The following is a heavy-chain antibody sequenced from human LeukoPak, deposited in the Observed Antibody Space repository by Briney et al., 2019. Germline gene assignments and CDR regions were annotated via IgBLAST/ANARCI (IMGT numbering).Heavy chain of an antibody. CDR2: INPNSGGT. CDR3: ARAHDYGDYGAFDI. D-gene: IGHD4-17*01. V-gene: IGHV1-2*02. Sequence: ASVKVSCKASGYTFTGYYMHWVRQAPGQGLEWMGGINPNSGGTNYAQKFQGRVTMTRDTSISTAYMELSRLRSDDTAVYYCARAHDYGDYGAFDIWGQGTMVTVSS. CDR1: GYTFTGYY. J-gene: IGHJ3*02.